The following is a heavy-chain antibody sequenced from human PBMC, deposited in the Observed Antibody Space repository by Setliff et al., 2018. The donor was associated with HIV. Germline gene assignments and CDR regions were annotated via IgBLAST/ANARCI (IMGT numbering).Heavy chain of an antibody. CDR1: GGSISSSSYY. Sequence: SETLSLTCTVSGGSISSSSYYWGWIRQPPGKGLEWIGSIYYSWSTNYNPSLKSRVTISVDTSKNLFSLKLSSVTAADTAVYYCARDNRVTMIVVVIGYFDYWGQGTLVTVSS. D-gene: IGHD3-22*01. CDR3: ARDNRVTMIVVVIGYFDY. J-gene: IGHJ4*02. V-gene: IGHV4-39*07. CDR2: IYYSWST.